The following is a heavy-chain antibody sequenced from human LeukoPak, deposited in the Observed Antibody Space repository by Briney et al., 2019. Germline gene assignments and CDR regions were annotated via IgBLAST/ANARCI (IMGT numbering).Heavy chain of an antibody. D-gene: IGHD6-13*01. CDR1: GFTFSSYG. Sequence: GGSLRLSCAASGFTFSSYGMHWVRQAPGKGLEWVAVIWYDGSNKYYADSVKGRFTISRDNSKNTLYLQMNSLRAEDTAVYYCAREAHSSSWFDYWGQGTLVTVSS. CDR3: AREAHSSSWFDY. CDR2: IWYDGSNK. J-gene: IGHJ4*02. V-gene: IGHV3-33*01.